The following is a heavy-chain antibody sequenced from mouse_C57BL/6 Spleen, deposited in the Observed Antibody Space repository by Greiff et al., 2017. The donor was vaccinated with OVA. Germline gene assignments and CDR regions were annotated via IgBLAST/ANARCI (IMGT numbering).Heavy chain of an antibody. D-gene: IGHD2-1*01. CDR2: ISNGGGST. Sequence: EVQVVESGGGLVQPGGSLKLSCAASGFTFSDYYMYWVRQTPEKRLEWVAYISNGGGSTYYPDTVKGRFTISRDNAKNTLYLQMSRLKSEDTAMYYCARRGGNYAWFAYWGQGTLVTVSA. V-gene: IGHV5-12*01. CDR1: GFTFSDYY. CDR3: ARRGGNYAWFAY. J-gene: IGHJ3*01.